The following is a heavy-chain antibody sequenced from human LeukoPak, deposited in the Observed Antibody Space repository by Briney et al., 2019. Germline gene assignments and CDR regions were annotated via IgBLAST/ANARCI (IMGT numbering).Heavy chain of an antibody. V-gene: IGHV4-59*08. J-gene: IGHJ6*03. CDR1: GGSISSYY. Sequence: PSETLSLTCTVSGGSISSYYWSWIRQPPGKGLEWIGYIYYSGSTNYNPSLKSRVTISVDTSKNQFSLKLSSVTAADTAVYYCARGDYYYYMDVWGTGTTVTVSS. CDR2: IYYSGST. CDR3: ARGDYYYYMDV. D-gene: IGHD3-10*01.